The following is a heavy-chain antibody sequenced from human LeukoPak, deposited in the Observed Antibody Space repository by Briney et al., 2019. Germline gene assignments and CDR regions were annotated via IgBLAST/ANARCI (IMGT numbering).Heavy chain of an antibody. D-gene: IGHD6-19*01. CDR3: AISIAVAAAFDY. J-gene: IGHJ4*02. CDR2: INPSGVST. V-gene: IGHV1-46*01. Sequence: ASVKVSCKASGYTFTSYYMHWVRQAPGQGLEWMGIINPSGVSTSYAQKFQGRVTMTRDTSTSTVYMELSSLRSEDTAVYYCAISIAVAAAFDYWGQGTLVTVSS. CDR1: GYTFTSYY.